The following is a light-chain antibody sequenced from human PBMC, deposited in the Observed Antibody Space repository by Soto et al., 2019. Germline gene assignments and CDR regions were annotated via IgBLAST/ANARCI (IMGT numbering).Light chain of an antibody. CDR3: EHDTTYSGT. Sequence: DIPMTQSPATLSASVGDRVTITCRASQSISTWLAWYQQKPGKAPKLLIYWAASLESGVPSRFSGSGSGTEFTLTISSLQPDDFATYYCEHDTTYSGTFGPGTKVDIK. CDR2: WAA. J-gene: IGKJ3*01. CDR1: QSISTW. V-gene: IGKV1-5*03.